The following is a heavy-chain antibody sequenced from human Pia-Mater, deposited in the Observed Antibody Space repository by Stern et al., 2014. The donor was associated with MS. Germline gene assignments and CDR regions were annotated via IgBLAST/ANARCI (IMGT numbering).Heavy chain of an antibody. CDR2: INPSGGRA. V-gene: IGHV1-46*01. Sequence: VQLVQSGAEVKKPGASVNISCEASGYTFTDYYIHWVRQAPGKGLEWMGIINPSGGRASYAENFRGRVTMTRDTSRNTLYMEMNSLRSDDTAIYYCARDLSHSSESRGCFPHWGQGTLVTVSS. J-gene: IGHJ4*02. D-gene: IGHD3-22*01. CDR1: GYTFTDYY. CDR3: ARDLSHSSESRGCFPH.